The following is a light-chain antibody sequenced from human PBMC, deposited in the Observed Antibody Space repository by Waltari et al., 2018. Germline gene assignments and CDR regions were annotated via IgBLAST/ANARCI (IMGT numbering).Light chain of an antibody. Sequence: QSVLTQPASVSGSPGQSITISCTGSSSAVGRYNFVSWYQQHPGKAPKLMIFDVTDRPSGVSDRFSGSKSGNTASLTISGLQPEDEADYYCSSHTTSSTLVFGGGTRVTVL. CDR3: SSHTTSSTLV. CDR2: DVT. J-gene: IGLJ2*01. V-gene: IGLV2-14*03. CDR1: SSAVGRYNF.